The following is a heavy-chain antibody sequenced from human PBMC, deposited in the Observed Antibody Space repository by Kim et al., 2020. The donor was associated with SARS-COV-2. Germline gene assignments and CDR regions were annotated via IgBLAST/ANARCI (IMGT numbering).Heavy chain of an antibody. CDR3: ARGDYGDYVVTHYYYGMDV. J-gene: IGHJ6*02. V-gene: IGHV3-33*01. CDR2: IWYDGSNK. D-gene: IGHD4-17*01. Sequence: GGSLRLSCAASGFTFSSYGMHWVRQAPGKGLEWVAVIWYDGSNKYYADSVKGRFTISRDNSKNTLYLQMNSLRAEDTAVYYCARGDYGDYVVTHYYYGMDVWGQGTTVTVSS. CDR1: GFTFSSYG.